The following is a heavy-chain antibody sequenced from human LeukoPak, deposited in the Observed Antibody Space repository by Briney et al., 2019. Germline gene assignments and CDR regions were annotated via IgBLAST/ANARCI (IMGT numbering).Heavy chain of an antibody. CDR3: ATSIGWQLVRQRYYFDY. CDR2: ISAYNGNT. CDR1: GYTFTSYG. V-gene: IGHV1-18*01. J-gene: IGHJ4*02. D-gene: IGHD6-6*01. Sequence: ASVKVSCKASGYTFTSYGISWVRQAPGQGLEWMGWISAYNGNTNYAQKFQGRVTMTEDTSTDTAYMELSSLRSDDTAVYYCATSIGWQLVRQRYYFDYWGQGTLVTVSS.